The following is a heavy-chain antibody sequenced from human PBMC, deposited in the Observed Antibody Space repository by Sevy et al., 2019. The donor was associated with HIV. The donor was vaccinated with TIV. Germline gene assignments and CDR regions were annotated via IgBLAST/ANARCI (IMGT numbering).Heavy chain of an antibody. CDR1: GFTFSSYS. CDR3: ARDHNYYDSSGYLLGAFDI. J-gene: IGHJ3*02. D-gene: IGHD3-22*01. V-gene: IGHV3-21*01. CDR2: ISSSSYI. Sequence: GGYLRLSCAASGFTFSSYSMNWVRQAPGKGLEWVSSISSSSYIYYADSVKGRFTISRDNAKNSLYLQMNSLRAEDTAVYYCARDHNYYDSSGYLLGAFDIWGQGTMVTVSS.